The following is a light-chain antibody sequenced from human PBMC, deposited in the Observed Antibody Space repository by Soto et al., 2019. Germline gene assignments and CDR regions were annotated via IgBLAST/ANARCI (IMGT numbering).Light chain of an antibody. CDR1: SSDIGAYNY. CDR3: PSYAGSNTYV. J-gene: IGLJ1*01. CDR2: DVN. V-gene: IGLV2-8*01. Sequence: QSALTQPPSASGSPGQSVTISCTGTSSDIGAYNYVSWYQQHPGRAPRRILYDVNQRPSGVSDRFSGSKSGNTASLTVSGLQGEDEADYYCPSYAGSNTYVFGTGTKLTVL.